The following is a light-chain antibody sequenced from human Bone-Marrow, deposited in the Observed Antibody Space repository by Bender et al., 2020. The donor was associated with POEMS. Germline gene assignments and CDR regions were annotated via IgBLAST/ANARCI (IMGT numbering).Light chain of an antibody. Sequence: QSALTQPRSVSGSPGQSVTISCTGTSSDVGGYNFVSWYQQYPGKAPKLMIYDVIKRPSGVPDRFSGSKSGNTASLTISGLQAEDEADYHCCSYAGNSLHVVFGGGTKLTVL. CDR3: CSYAGNSLHVV. V-gene: IGLV2-11*01. CDR2: DVI. CDR1: SSDVGGYNF. J-gene: IGLJ2*01.